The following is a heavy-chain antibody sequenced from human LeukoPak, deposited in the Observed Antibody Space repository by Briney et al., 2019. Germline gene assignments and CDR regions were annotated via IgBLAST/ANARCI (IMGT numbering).Heavy chain of an antibody. D-gene: IGHD3-3*01. J-gene: IGHJ4*02. CDR1: GFTLSSYS. CDR2: ISSSSSTI. V-gene: IGHV3-48*01. Sequence: GSLRLSCAATGFTLSSYSMNWVRQAPGKGLEWVSYISSSSSTIYYADSVKGRFTISRDNAKNSLYLQMNSLRAEDTAVYYCARDGWSGYYYFDYWGQGTLVTVSS. CDR3: ARDGWSGYYYFDY.